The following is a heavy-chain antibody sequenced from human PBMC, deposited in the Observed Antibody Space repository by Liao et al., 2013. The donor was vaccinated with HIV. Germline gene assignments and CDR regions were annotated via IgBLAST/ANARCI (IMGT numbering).Heavy chain of an antibody. D-gene: IGHD1-14*01. CDR1: GGSFRGHY. CDR3: ARRRNPVSFDY. Sequence: QVHLQQWGAGLLKPSETLSLTCAVSGGSFRGHYWSWIRQSPGKGLEWIGEIIHSGRTNYNPSLKSRVTISVDTSKNKFSLEVTSVTAADTALYYCARRRNPVSFDYWGQGTLVTVSS. V-gene: IGHV4-34*12. CDR2: IIHSGRT. J-gene: IGHJ4*02.